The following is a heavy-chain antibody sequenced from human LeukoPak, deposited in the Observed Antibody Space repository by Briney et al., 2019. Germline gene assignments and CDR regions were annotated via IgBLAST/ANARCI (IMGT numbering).Heavy chain of an antibody. Sequence: GGSLRLSCAASGITFSSYGMIWVRQAPGKGLEWVSSISSTGGTTYYADSVKGRFTISRDNSKNTLYLQMNSLRAEDTAIYYCAKNGDRGAYCTGGTCYPYFYYYMDVWGKGTTVTI. V-gene: IGHV3-23*01. CDR2: ISSTGGTT. D-gene: IGHD2-15*01. CDR1: GITFSSYG. J-gene: IGHJ6*03. CDR3: AKNGDRGAYCTGGTCYPYFYYYMDV.